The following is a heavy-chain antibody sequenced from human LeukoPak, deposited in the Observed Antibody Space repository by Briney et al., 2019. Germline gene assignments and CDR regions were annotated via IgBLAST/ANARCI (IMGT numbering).Heavy chain of an antibody. Sequence: PGGSLRLSCAASGFTFRSFAMSWVRQAPGKGLEWASAISGDAYSTHYADSVQGRFSISRDNSKNTLYLHMSSLRADDTAVYYCAKDRRSSGWHYFDYWGQGTLVTVSS. CDR1: GFTFRSFA. J-gene: IGHJ4*02. V-gene: IGHV3-23*01. D-gene: IGHD6-19*01. CDR3: AKDRRSSGWHYFDY. CDR2: ISGDAYST.